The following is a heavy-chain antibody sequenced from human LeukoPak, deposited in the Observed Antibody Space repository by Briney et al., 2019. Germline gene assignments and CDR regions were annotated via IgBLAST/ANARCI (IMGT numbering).Heavy chain of an antibody. Sequence: PSQTLSLTCTVSGGSISSGGYYWSWIRQPPGKGLEWIGYIYHSGSTYYNPSLKSRVTISVDRSKNQFSLKLSSVTAADTAVYYCARTGELSHFDYWGQGTLVTVSS. D-gene: IGHD1-26*01. CDR1: GGSISSGGYY. V-gene: IGHV4-30-2*01. CDR3: ARTGELSHFDY. J-gene: IGHJ4*02. CDR2: IYHSGST.